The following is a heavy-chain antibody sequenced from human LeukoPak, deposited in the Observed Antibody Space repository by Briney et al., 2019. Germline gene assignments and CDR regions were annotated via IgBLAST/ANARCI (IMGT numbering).Heavy chain of an antibody. Sequence: GESLKISCKGSGYSFTSYWIGWVRQMPGKGLEWMGIIYPGDSDTRYSPSFQGQVTISAAKSISTDYLQWSSLKASDTAMYYCALTYYYDSSVVYFEYWGQGTLVTVSS. J-gene: IGHJ4*02. CDR1: GYSFTSYW. CDR2: IYPGDSDT. CDR3: ALTYYYDSSVVYFEY. D-gene: IGHD3-22*01. V-gene: IGHV5-51*01.